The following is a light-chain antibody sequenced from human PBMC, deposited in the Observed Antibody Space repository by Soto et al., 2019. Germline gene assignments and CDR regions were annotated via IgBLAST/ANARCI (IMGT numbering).Light chain of an antibody. CDR3: QQYNSYSWT. J-gene: IGKJ1*01. CDR1: QSISSW. CDR2: DAS. V-gene: IGKV1-5*01. Sequence: DIQMTQYPSTLSSSVGDRVTITCRASQSISSWLAWYQQKPVKAPKLLIYDASSLESGVPSRFSGSGSGTEFTLTISSLQPDDFATYYCQQYNSYSWTFGQGTNV.